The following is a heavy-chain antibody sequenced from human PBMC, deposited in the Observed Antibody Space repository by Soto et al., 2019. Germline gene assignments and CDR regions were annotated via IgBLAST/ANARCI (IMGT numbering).Heavy chain of an antibody. CDR1: GGSFSGYY. V-gene: IGHV4-34*01. CDR3: ARVYYFDSRGYEALDD. D-gene: IGHD3-22*01. CDR2: INHSGST. J-gene: IGHJ4*02. Sequence: SETLSLTCAVYGGSFSGYYWTWIRQPPGTGLEWIGEINHSGSTNYNPSLKSRVTISVDTSKNQFSLKLSSVTAADTAVYYCARVYYFDSRGYEALDDWGQRSLVTVSS.